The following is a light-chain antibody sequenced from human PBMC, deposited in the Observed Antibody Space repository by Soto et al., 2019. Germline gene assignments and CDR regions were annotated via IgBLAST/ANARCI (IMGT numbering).Light chain of an antibody. CDR2: GSS. Sequence: DIQMTQSPSSLSASVGDRVTITCRASQGISTFLAWYQQKPGKVPKLLIYGSSTLQSGVPSRFSGSGSGTDFTLTINSLQPEDFATYYCQQGYNFPRAFGQGTKVDIK. CDR3: QQGYNFPRA. V-gene: IGKV1-27*01. J-gene: IGKJ1*01. CDR1: QGISTF.